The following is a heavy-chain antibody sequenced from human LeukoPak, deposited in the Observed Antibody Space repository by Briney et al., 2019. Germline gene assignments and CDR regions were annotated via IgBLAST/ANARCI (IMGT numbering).Heavy chain of an antibody. CDR3: ARVFREGEGYSSGWFTGDIIDY. CDR1: GYSISSGYY. CDR2: IYHSGST. Sequence: SETLSLTCAVSGYSISSGYYWGWIRQPPGKGLEWIGSIYHSGSTYYNPSLKSRVTISVDTSKNQFSLKLSSVTAADTAVYYCARVFREGEGYSSGWFTGDIIDYWGQGTLVTVPS. V-gene: IGHV4-38-2*01. D-gene: IGHD6-19*01. J-gene: IGHJ4*02.